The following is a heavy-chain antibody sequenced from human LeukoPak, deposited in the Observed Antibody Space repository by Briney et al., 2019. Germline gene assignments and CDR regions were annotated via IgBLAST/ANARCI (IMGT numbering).Heavy chain of an antibody. V-gene: IGHV3-23*01. Sequence: GGSLRLSCAASGFTFSSYAMSWVRQAPGKGLEWVSAISGSGGSTYYADSVKGRFTISRDNSKNTLYLQMNSLSAEDTAVYYCAKASGDGYNFDYWGQGTLVTVSS. CDR3: AKASGDGYNFDY. CDR1: GFTFSSYA. CDR2: ISGSGGST. J-gene: IGHJ4*02. D-gene: IGHD5-24*01.